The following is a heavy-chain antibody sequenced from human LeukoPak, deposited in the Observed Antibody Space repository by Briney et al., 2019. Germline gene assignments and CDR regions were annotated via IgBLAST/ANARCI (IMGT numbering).Heavy chain of an antibody. J-gene: IGHJ6*02. D-gene: IGHD3-9*01. V-gene: IGHV4-34*01. CDR2: INHSGST. CDR3: ASVRYFDWLGPNVAYYYYGMDV. Sequence: SSETLSLTCAVYGGSFSGYYWSWIRQPPGKGLEWIGEINHSGSTNYNPSLKSRVTISVDTSKNQFSLKLSSVTAADTAVYYCASVRYFDWLGPNVAYYYYGMDVWGQGTTVTVSS. CDR1: GGSFSGYY.